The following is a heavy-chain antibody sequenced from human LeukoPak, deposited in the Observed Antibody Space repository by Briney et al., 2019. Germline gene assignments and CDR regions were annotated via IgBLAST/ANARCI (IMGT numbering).Heavy chain of an antibody. D-gene: IGHD7-27*01. V-gene: IGHV3-48*01. CDR1: GFTFSTYN. J-gene: IGHJ4*02. Sequence: PGGTLRLSCAASGFTFSTYNMNWVRQAPGKGLEWVSYISSGSTTIYYADSVKGRFTISRDNAKNSLYLQMNSLRAEDTAVYYCVSGDFDYWGQGTLVTVSS. CDR2: ISSGSTTI. CDR3: VSGDFDY.